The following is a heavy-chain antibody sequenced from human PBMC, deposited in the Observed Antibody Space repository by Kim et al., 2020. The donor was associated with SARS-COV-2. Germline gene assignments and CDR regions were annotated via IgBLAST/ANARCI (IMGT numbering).Heavy chain of an antibody. CDR3: ARLQYQPYGFDY. Sequence: RYSPSFQGQVTISADKSIRTAYLQGSSLKASDTAMYYCARLQYQPYGFDYWGQGTLVTVSS. D-gene: IGHD2-2*01. J-gene: IGHJ4*02. V-gene: IGHV5-51*01.